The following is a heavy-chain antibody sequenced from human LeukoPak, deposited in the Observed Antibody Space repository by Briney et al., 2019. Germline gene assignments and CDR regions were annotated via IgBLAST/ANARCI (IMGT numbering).Heavy chain of an antibody. J-gene: IGHJ4*02. CDR3: ARADDSSSWYGGFPRFDY. D-gene: IGHD6-13*01. V-gene: IGHV4-30-2*01. CDR1: GGSISSGGYY. Sequence: PSETLSLTCTVSGGSISSGGYYWSWIRQPPGKGLEWIGYIYHSGSTYYNPSLKSRVTISVDRSKNQFSLKLSSVTAADTAVYYCARADDSSSWYGGFPRFDYWGQGTLVTVSS. CDR2: IYHSGST.